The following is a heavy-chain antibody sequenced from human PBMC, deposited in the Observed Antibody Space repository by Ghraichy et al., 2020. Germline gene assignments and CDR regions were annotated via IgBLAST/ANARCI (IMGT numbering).Heavy chain of an antibody. V-gene: IGHV6-1*01. J-gene: IGHJ5*02. D-gene: IGHD2/OR15-2a*01. CDR2: TYYKSKWKN. CDR3: ARGDLSFYP. Sequence: WLGRTYYKSKWKNNYAVSVKSRLTINPDTSKNQFSLQLNSVTPEDTAVYFCARGDLSFYPWGQGTLVTVSS.